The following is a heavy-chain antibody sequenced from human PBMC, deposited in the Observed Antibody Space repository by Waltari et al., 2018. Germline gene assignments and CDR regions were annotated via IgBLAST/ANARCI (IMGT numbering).Heavy chain of an antibody. J-gene: IGHJ4*02. CDR2: IYHSGST. V-gene: IGHV4-31*03. CDR3: ARAGDMVRGVNRLYYFDY. D-gene: IGHD3-10*01. Sequence: QVQLQESGPGLVKPSQTLSLTCTVSGGSISSGGYYWSWIRQHPGKGLEWVGYIYHSGSTYYNPSLKSRVTISVDRSKNQFSRKLSSVTAADTAVYYCARAGDMVRGVNRLYYFDYWGQGTLVTVSS. CDR1: GGSISSGGYY.